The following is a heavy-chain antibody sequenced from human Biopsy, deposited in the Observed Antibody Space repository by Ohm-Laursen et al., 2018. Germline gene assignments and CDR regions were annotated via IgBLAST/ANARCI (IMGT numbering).Heavy chain of an antibody. Sequence: ETLSLTWIVSGGSVSDSFHFWSWIRQPPGKGLEWIGDVYYSGTTNYNPSLKSRLTISVDTSKNQFSLNLNSVTAADTAVYFCARDVKRYCSGTSCYSGYFGMDVWGQGTTVTVS. V-gene: IGHV4-61*01. CDR2: VYYSGTT. CDR3: ARDVKRYCSGTSCYSGYFGMDV. J-gene: IGHJ6*02. CDR1: GGSVSDSFHF. D-gene: IGHD2-2*01.